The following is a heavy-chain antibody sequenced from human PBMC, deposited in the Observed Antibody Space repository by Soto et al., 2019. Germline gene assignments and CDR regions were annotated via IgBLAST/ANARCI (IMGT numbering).Heavy chain of an antibody. J-gene: IGHJ5*02. CDR2: IIPIFGTA. D-gene: IGHD6-25*01. Sequence: SVKVSCKAAGGPFSSYAISWVRQAPGQGLEWMGGIIPIFGTANYAQKFQGRVTITADESTSTAYMELSSLRSEDTAVYYCARRLGSAAWFDPWGQGTLVTSPQ. CDR3: ARRLGSAAWFDP. CDR1: GGPFSSYA. V-gene: IGHV1-69*13.